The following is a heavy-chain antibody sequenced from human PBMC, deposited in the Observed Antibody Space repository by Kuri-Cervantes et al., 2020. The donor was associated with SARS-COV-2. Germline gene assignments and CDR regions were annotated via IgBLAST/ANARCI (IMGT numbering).Heavy chain of an antibody. D-gene: IGHD2-8*01. CDR3: ARVGTNLRFDY. V-gene: IGHV1-24*01. J-gene: IGHJ4*02. CDR1: GYTLTELS. Sequence: ASVKVSCKVSGYTLTELSMHWVRQAPGKGLEWMGGFDPQDGETIYAQKFQGRVTMTRDTSISTAYMELSRLRSDDTAVYYCARVGTNLRFDYWGQGTLVTVSS. CDR2: FDPQDGET.